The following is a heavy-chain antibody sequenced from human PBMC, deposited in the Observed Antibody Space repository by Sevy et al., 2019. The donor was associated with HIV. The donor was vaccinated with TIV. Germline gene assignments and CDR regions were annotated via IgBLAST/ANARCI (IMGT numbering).Heavy chain of an antibody. D-gene: IGHD5-12*01. CDR3: TTPLPVEMATIGYYYYMDV. CDR1: GFTFSNAW. V-gene: IGHV3-15*01. CDR2: IKSKTDGGTT. Sequence: GGSLRLSCAASGFTFSNAWMSWVRQAPGKGLEGVGRIKSKTDGGTTDYAAPVKGRCTMARDDSKNTLYMQMNSLKTEATAVYYCTTPLPVEMATIGYYYYMDVWGKGTTVTVSS. J-gene: IGHJ6*03.